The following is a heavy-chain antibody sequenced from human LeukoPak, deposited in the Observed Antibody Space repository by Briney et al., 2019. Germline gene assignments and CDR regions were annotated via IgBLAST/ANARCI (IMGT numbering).Heavy chain of an antibody. D-gene: IGHD3-9*01. CDR1: GGSISSYY. CDR2: IYYSGST. Sequence: SETLSLTCTVSGGSISSYYWSWIRQPPGKGLEWIGYIYYSGSTNDNPSLKSRVTISVDTSKDQFSLKLSSVTAADTAVYYCARHAGFSTDAFDIWGQGTMVTVSS. V-gene: IGHV4-59*08. J-gene: IGHJ3*02. CDR3: ARHAGFSTDAFDI.